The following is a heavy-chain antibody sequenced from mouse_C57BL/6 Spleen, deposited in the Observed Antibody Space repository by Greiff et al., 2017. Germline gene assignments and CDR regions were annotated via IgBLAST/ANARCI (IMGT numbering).Heavy chain of an antibody. J-gene: IGHJ4*01. CDR3: ARWGGYDGLYAMDY. CDR1: GYTFTDYY. V-gene: IGHV1-26*01. D-gene: IGHD2-2*01. Sequence: VQLQQSGPELVKPGASVKISCKASGYTFTDYYMNWVKQSHGKSLEWIGDINPNNGGTSYNQKFKGKATLTVDKSSSTAYMELRSLTSEDSAVYYCARWGGYDGLYAMDYWGQGTSVTVSS. CDR2: INPNNGGT.